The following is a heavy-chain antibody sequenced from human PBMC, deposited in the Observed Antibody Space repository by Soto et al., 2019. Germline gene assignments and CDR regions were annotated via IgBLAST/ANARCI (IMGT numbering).Heavy chain of an antibody. V-gene: IGHV3-23*01. CDR3: TKDWQHES. CDR1: GFTFSNYA. Sequence: EVQLLESGGGLVQPGGSLRLSCAASGFTFSNYAMTWVRQAPGKGLECVSTINTSGGNTHYADSVKGRFSVSRDNSKNTLSLQMKRLRAEDTAVDYCTKDWQHESWGQGTLVTVSS. J-gene: IGHJ5*02. CDR2: INTSGGNT. D-gene: IGHD6-13*01.